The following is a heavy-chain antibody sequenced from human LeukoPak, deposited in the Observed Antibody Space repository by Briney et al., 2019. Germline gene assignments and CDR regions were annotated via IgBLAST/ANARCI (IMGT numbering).Heavy chain of an antibody. Sequence: PGGSLRLSCAASGFTFSSYGMHWVRQAPGKGLEWVAVIWYDGSSKYYADSVKGRFTISRDNSKNTLYLQMNSLRAEDTAVYYCARDLLAVAGTKSNGMDVWGQGTTVTVSS. D-gene: IGHD6-19*01. V-gene: IGHV3-33*01. J-gene: IGHJ6*02. CDR2: IWYDGSSK. CDR1: GFTFSSYG. CDR3: ARDLLAVAGTKSNGMDV.